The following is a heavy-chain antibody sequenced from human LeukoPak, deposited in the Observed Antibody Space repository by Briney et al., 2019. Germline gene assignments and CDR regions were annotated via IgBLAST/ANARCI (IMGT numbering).Heavy chain of an antibody. D-gene: IGHD4-17*01. J-gene: IGHJ4*02. Sequence: SETLSLTCTVSGGSISSYYWSWIRQPPGKGLEWIGYIYYSGSTNYNPSLKSRVTISVDTSKNQFSLKLSSVTAADTAVYYCARKGDYGDYVGIFYWGQGTLVTVSS. V-gene: IGHV4-59*12. CDR3: ARKGDYGDYVGIFY. CDR1: GGSISSYY. CDR2: IYYSGST.